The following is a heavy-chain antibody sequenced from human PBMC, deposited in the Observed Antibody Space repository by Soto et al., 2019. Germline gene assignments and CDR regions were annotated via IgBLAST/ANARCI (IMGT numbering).Heavy chain of an antibody. V-gene: IGHV3-30-3*01. D-gene: IGHD5-12*01. CDR2: ISYDGSNK. Sequence: GGSLRLSCAASGFTFSSYAMHWVRQAPGKGLEWVAVISYDGSNKYYADSVKGRFTISRDNSKNTLYLQMNSLRAEDTAVYYCARAGRRDGYNSYYYYGMDVWGQGTTVTVSS. J-gene: IGHJ6*02. CDR3: ARAGRRDGYNSYYYYGMDV. CDR1: GFTFSSYA.